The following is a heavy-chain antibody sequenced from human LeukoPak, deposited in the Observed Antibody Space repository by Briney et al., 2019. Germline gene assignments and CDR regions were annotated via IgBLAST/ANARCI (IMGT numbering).Heavy chain of an antibody. Sequence: ASVKVSCKASGGTFSSYAISWVRQAPGQGLEWMGGIIPIFGTANYAQKFQGRVTITADESTSTAYMELSSLRSEDTAVYYCARGGYYYDSSGYLDTWGQGTLVTVSS. CDR3: ARGGYYYDSSGYLDT. J-gene: IGHJ5*02. CDR1: GGTFSSYA. V-gene: IGHV1-69*13. D-gene: IGHD3-22*01. CDR2: IIPIFGTA.